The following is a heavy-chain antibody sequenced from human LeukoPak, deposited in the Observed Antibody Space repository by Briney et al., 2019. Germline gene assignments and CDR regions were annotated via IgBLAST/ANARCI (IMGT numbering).Heavy chain of an antibody. J-gene: IGHJ5*02. CDR2: ISFHETNK. Sequence: PGGSLRLSCVASGFNFTNYGMHWLRQAPGKGLEWVEVISFHETNKYYADSVRGRFTISRDSSKNTVFLQMNNLGIEDTAIYYCAKDKIGAINWFDPWGQGTLVTVSS. V-gene: IGHV3-30*18. CDR1: GFNFTNYG. D-gene: IGHD3-16*01. CDR3: AKDKIGAINWFDP.